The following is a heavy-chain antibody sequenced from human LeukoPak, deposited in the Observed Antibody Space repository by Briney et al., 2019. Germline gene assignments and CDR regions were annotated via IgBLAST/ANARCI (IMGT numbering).Heavy chain of an antibody. CDR2: FYTSGST. D-gene: IGHD3-10*01. V-gene: IGHV4-61*02. CDR3: ARTLLGIDYGSGSYDFDY. CDR1: GGSISSGSYY. Sequence: SETLSLTCTVSGGSISSGSYYWSWIRQPAGKGLEWIGRFYTSGSTNYNPSLKSRVTISVDTSKNQFSLKLSSVTAADTAVYYCARTLLGIDYGSGSYDFDYWGQGTLVTVSS. J-gene: IGHJ4*02.